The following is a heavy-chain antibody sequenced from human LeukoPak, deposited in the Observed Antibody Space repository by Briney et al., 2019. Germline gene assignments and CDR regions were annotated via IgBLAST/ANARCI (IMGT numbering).Heavy chain of an antibody. CDR1: GSSFTSYW. CDR2: IYPGDSDT. D-gene: IGHD3-9*01. CDR3: ARRPYLTGRDYGMDV. J-gene: IGHJ6*02. Sequence: GASLQISCKGSGSSFTSYWIGWVRQMPGKGLEWMGIIYPGDSDTRYSPSFQGQVTISADKSISTAYLQWSSLKASDTAMYYCARRPYLTGRDYGMDVWGQGTTVTVSS. V-gene: IGHV5-51*01.